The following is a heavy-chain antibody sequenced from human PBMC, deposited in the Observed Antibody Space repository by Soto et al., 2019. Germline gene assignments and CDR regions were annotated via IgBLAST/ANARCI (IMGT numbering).Heavy chain of an antibody. D-gene: IGHD6-19*01. V-gene: IGHV3-49*03. CDR3: TRVAVAAPRYYYYGIDV. CDR1: GCTVGDYA. CDR2: IRIKAYGGTT. J-gene: IGHJ6*02. Sequence: PGGALRLSCTASGCTVGDYAMSWFRQAPGKGLEWVGFIRIKAYGGTTEYAASVKGRFTISRDDSKSIAYLQMNSLKTEDTAVYYCTRVAVAAPRYYYYGIDVWGQATTVPV.